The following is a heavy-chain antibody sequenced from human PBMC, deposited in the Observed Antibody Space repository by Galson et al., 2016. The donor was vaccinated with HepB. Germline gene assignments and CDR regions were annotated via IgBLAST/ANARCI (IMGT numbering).Heavy chain of an antibody. J-gene: IGHJ4*02. CDR3: ARDFQFSVDS. Sequence: SLRLSCAASRFGFREYWVHWIRQAPGKGLEWVSRMNAAASQKVYADSVRGRFTISRDNAKNMLYLQMNSLRAEDTALYFWARDFQFSVDSWGQGTLVTVSS. D-gene: IGHD5-24*01. CDR2: MNAAASQK. V-gene: IGHV3-74*01. CDR1: RFGFREYW.